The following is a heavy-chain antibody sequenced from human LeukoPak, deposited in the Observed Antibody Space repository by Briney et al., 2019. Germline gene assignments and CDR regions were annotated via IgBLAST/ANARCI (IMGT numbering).Heavy chain of an antibody. CDR1: GDTFTGYY. D-gene: IGHD1-14*01. CDR2: INPNNGGT. Sequence: ASVKVSCKASGDTFTGYYIHWVRQAPGQGLEWMGWINPNNGGTNYAQKFQGRVTMTRDTSISTAYMELSRLRSDDTAVYYCARETTGWGESDYWGQGTLVAVSS. V-gene: IGHV1-2*02. J-gene: IGHJ4*02. CDR3: ARETTGWGESDY.